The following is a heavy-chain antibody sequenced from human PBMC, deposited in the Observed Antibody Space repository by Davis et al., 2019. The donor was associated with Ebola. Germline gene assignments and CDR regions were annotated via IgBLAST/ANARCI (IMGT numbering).Heavy chain of an antibody. V-gene: IGHV3-23*01. CDR1: GFMFSTYV. D-gene: IGHD6-13*01. CDR2: LGTSADT. Sequence: GGSLRLSCVDSGFMFSTYVMSWVRQAPGKGLEWVSTLGTSADTYYADSVKGRVTISRDNSKNTLYLQVNRLRAEDTAVYYCVKDTSSIWFDVWGQGTTVTVSS. CDR3: VKDTSSIWFDV. J-gene: IGHJ3*01.